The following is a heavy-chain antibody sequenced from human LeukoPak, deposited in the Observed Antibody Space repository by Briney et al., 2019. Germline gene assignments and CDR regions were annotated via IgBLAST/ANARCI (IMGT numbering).Heavy chain of an antibody. Sequence: SETLSLTCTVSGGSISSYYWSWIRQPPGKGLEWIGHIYSSGSTNYNPSLKSRVTISVDTSKNQFSLKLTSVTAADTAVYYCARTYYFGSGSYHFDYWGRGTLVTVSS. CDR1: GGSISSYY. D-gene: IGHD3-10*01. CDR3: ARTYYFGSGSYHFDY. V-gene: IGHV4-59*08. CDR2: IYSSGST. J-gene: IGHJ4*02.